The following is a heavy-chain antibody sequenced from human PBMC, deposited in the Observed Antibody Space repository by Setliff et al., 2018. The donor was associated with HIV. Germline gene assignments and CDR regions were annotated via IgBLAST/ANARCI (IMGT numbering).Heavy chain of an antibody. D-gene: IGHD6-19*01. V-gene: IGHV3-30*18. CDR1: GFTFSSYA. CDR3: AKTPSSGWYSLYLDY. CDR2: ISYDGSNK. J-gene: IGHJ4*02. Sequence: GGSLRLSCAASGFTFSSYAMHWVRQAPGKGLEWVAVISYDGSNKYYLDSVKGRFTISRDNSKNTPYLQMNSLRAEDTAVYYCAKTPSSGWYSLYLDYWGQGTLVTVSS.